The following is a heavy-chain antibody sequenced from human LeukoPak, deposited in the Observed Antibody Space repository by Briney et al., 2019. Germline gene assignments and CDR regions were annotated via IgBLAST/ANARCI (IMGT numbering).Heavy chain of an antibody. V-gene: IGHV4-34*01. CDR1: GGSFSGYY. CDR2: INHSGST. J-gene: IGHJ6*03. Sequence: SETLSLTCAVYGGSFSGYYWSWIRQPPGKGLEWIGEINHSGSTNYNPSLKSRVTISVDTSKNQFSLKLSSVTAADSAVYYCARTSEGYCSSPRCWAYYYYMDVWGKGTTVTISS. CDR3: ARTSEGYCSSPRCWAYYYYMDV. D-gene: IGHD2-2*01.